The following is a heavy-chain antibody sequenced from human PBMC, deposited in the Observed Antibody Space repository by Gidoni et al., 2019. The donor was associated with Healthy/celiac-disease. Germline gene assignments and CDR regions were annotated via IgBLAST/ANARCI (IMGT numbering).Heavy chain of an antibody. CDR3: ARDLRPYDLTSGFDY. CDR1: GGTFSSYA. Sequence: QVQLVQSGAEVKKPGSSVKVSCKASGGTFSSYAISWVRQAPGQGLEWLGGIIPIFGTANYAQKFQGRVTITADESTSTAYMELSSLRSEDTAVYYCARDLRPYDLTSGFDYWGQGTLVTVSS. CDR2: IIPIFGTA. J-gene: IGHJ4*02. V-gene: IGHV1-69*01. D-gene: IGHD5-12*01.